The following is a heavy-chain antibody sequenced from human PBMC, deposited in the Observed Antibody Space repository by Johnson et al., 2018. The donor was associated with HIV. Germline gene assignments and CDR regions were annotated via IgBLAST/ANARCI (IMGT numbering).Heavy chain of an antibody. CDR3: ARGVGGGWDWAFDI. D-gene: IGHD6-19*01. CDR1: GFTFDDYD. J-gene: IGHJ3*02. CDR2: INGNGGST. Sequence: VQLVESGGGVVQPGGSLRLSCAASGFTFDDYDMSWVRQAPGKGLEWVSGINGNGGSTGYGDSVKGRFTISRDNAKNSLYLQMNNLRAEDSALYYCARGVGGGWDWAFDIWGRGTMVTVSS. V-gene: IGHV3-20*04.